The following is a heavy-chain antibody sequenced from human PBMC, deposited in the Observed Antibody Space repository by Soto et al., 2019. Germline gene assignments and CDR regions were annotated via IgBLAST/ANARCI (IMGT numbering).Heavy chain of an antibody. CDR1: GYTFTGYY. J-gene: IGHJ4*02. D-gene: IGHD3-3*01. V-gene: IGHV1-2*04. CDR3: ASSEGSYYDFWSGSYFDY. CDR2: INPNSGGT. Sequence: ASVKVSCKASGYTFTGYYMHWVRQAPGQGLEWMGWINPNSGGTNYAQKFQGWVTMTRDTSISTAYMELSRLRSDDTAVYYCASSEGSYYDFWSGSYFDYWGQGTLVTVSS.